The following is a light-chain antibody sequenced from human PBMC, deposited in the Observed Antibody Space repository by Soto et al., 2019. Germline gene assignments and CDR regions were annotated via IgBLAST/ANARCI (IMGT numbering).Light chain of an antibody. V-gene: IGKV3-20*01. CDR2: GAS. J-gene: IGKJ4*01. CDR3: HQYGSSPLT. CDR1: QSVGSSY. Sequence: EIVLTQSPGSLSLSPGERATLSCRASQSVGSSYLAWYQQKPGQAPRLLIYGASSRATGIPDRFSGSGSGTDLTLTISRMEPEDFAVYYCHQYGSSPLTFGGGTKVEIE.